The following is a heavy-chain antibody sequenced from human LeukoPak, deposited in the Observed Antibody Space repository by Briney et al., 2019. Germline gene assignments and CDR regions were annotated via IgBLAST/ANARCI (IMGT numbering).Heavy chain of an antibody. J-gene: IGHJ4*02. Sequence: PGESLTLSCAASRCTLSSIALHWVCLPPPQGLDWLAVISFDGTNQYYAGSVEGRFTISRDRSNNTLYLQMNSLRTDDTALYYCARGRLAVFGSLQDWGQGTLVTVSS. V-gene: IGHV3-30*04. CDR2: ISFDGTNQ. D-gene: IGHD3-16*01. CDR1: RCTLSSIA. CDR3: ARGRLAVFGSLQD.